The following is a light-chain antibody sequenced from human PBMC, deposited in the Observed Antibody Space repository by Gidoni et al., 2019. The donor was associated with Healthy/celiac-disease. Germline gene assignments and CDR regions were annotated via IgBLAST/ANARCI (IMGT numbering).Light chain of an antibody. J-gene: IGLJ3*02. V-gene: IGLV2-14*01. CDR2: EVS. CDR3: SSYTSSSTLDWV. CDR1: SSDVGGYNY. Sequence: QSALTQPASVSGYPGQSTPISCTGTSSDVGGYNYVSWYQQHPGKAPKLMIYEVSNRPSGVPDRFSGSKSGNTASLTISGLQAEDEADYYCSSYTSSSTLDWVFGGGTKLTVL.